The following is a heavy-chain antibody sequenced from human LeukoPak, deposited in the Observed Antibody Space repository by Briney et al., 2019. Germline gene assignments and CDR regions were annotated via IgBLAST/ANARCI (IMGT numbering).Heavy chain of an antibody. V-gene: IGHV3-7*01. Sequence: PGGSLRLSCAASGFTFSRYWMTWVRQAPGKGLEWVANIKQDGSEKYYVDSVKGRFTISRDNAKNLLYLQMNSLRGEDTAVYYCASLIRIVVDVWGRGTLVTVSS. J-gene: IGHJ2*01. CDR2: IKQDGSEK. CDR1: GFTFSRYW. D-gene: IGHD1-26*01. CDR3: ASLIRIVVDV.